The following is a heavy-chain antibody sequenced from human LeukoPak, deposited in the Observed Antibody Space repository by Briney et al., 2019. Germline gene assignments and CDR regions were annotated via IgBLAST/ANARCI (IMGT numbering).Heavy chain of an antibody. D-gene: IGHD6-19*01. CDR1: GFTFSSYG. CDR2: ISYDGSNK. J-gene: IGHJ4*02. CDR3: AREEGSGWYNY. V-gene: IGHV3-30*03. Sequence: GGSLRLSCAASGFTFSSYGMHWVRQAPGKGLEWVAVISYDGSNKYYADSMKGRFTVSRDNAKNSLYLQMNSLRAEDTAVYYCAREEGSGWYNYWGQGTLVTVSS.